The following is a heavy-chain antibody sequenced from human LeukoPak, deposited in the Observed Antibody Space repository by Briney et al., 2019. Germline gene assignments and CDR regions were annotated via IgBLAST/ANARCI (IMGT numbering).Heavy chain of an antibody. J-gene: IGHJ4*02. Sequence: GGSLRLSCAASGFTFNYYAMHWVRQAPGKGLEWVTFIRYDGSNKYYADSVKGRFTISRDNSKNTLYLQMNSLRTEDTAVYYCAKARTRGYSYGSFDYWGQGTLVTVSS. D-gene: IGHD5-18*01. V-gene: IGHV3-30*02. CDR3: AKARTRGYSYGSFDY. CDR2: IRYDGSNK. CDR1: GFTFNYYA.